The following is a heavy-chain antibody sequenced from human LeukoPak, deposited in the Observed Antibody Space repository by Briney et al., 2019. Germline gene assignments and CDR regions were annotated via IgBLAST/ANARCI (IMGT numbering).Heavy chain of an antibody. CDR2: FDPEDGET. CDR1: GYTLTELS. V-gene: IGHV1-24*01. J-gene: IGHJ4*02. CDR3: ATVPSKPLYDYVRGDKYGHFDY. Sequence: GASVKVSCKVSGYTLTELSVRWVRQAPGKGLEWMGGFDPEDGETIYAQKFQGRVTMTEDTSTDTAYMELSSLRSEDTAVYYCATVPSKPLYDYVRGDKYGHFDYWGQGTLVTVSS. D-gene: IGHD3-16*01.